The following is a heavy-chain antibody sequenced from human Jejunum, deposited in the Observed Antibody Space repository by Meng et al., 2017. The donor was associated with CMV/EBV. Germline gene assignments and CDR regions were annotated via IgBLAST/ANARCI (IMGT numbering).Heavy chain of an antibody. J-gene: IGHJ4*02. Sequence: GSISSYYWNWIRQPPGKGLEWIGYIYYTVSTNYNPSLKSRVTISVDTSKNQFSLKLSSVTAADTAVYYCARGRYCSSTSCFPFDNWGQGALGTVSS. D-gene: IGHD2-2*01. CDR1: GSISSYY. V-gene: IGHV4-59*01. CDR2: IYYTVST. CDR3: ARGRYCSSTSCFPFDN.